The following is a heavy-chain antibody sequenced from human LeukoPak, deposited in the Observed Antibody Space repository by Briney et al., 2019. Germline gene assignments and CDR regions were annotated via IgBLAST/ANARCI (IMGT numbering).Heavy chain of an antibody. D-gene: IGHD3-10*01. V-gene: IGHV3-20*04. CDR3: ARDLVWFGEPKGYYNYMDV. J-gene: IGHJ6*03. Sequence: GGSLRLSCAASGFTFDDYGMSWVRQAPGKGLEWVSGIIWNGGSTGYADSVKGRFTISRDNAKNSLYLQMNTLRAEDTAVYYCARDLVWFGEPKGYYNYMDVWGKGTTVTVSS. CDR1: GFTFDDYG. CDR2: IIWNGGST.